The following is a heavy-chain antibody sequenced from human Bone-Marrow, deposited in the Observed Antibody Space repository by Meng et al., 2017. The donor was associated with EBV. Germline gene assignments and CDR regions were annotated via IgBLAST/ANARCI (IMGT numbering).Heavy chain of an antibody. J-gene: IGHJ4*02. CDR2: INHSGST. CDR3: ARGRGYSSPNFDY. Sequence: VRLQQWGAGLLKPSETLSLTCAVYGGSFSGYYWSWIRQPPGKGLEWIGEINHSGSTNYNPSLKSRVTISVDTSKNQFSLKLSSVTAADTAVYYCARGRGYSSPNFDYWGQGTLVTVSS. V-gene: IGHV4-34*01. D-gene: IGHD6-13*01. CDR1: GGSFSGYY.